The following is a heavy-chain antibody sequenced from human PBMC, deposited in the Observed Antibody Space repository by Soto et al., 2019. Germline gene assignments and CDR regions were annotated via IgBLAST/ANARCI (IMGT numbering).Heavy chain of an antibody. CDR1: EFAFNTYW. V-gene: IGHV3-74*01. CDR2: INGDGITR. CDR3: ARDKAYGLDV. Sequence: EVQLVESGGGLVQPGGSLRLSCAASEFAFNTYWMHWVRQVPGKGLEWVSRINGDGITRPYADSVKGRFTISRDNAENILYLQMNSLRAEDTAVYYCARDKAYGLDVWGQGTTVTVSS. J-gene: IGHJ6*02.